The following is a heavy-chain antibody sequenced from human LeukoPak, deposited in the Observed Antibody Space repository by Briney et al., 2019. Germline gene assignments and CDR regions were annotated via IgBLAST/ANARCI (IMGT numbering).Heavy chain of an antibody. CDR2: INHSGST. CDR1: GGSFSGYY. J-gene: IGHJ5*02. D-gene: IGHD3-3*01. Sequence: SETLSLTWAVHGGSFSGYYWSWIRQPPGKGLEWIGEINHSGSTNYNPSLKSRVTISVDTSKNQFSLKLSSVTAAGTAVYYCARAGLWSGYQNWFDPWGQGTLVTVSS. V-gene: IGHV4-34*01. CDR3: ARAGLWSGYQNWFDP.